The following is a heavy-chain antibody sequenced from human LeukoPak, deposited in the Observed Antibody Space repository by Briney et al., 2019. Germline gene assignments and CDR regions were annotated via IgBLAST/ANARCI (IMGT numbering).Heavy chain of an antibody. D-gene: IGHD1-26*01. CDR2: ISGNSGST. Sequence: GGSLRLSCAASGFTFGSYAMSWVRQAPGKGLEWVSSISGNSGSTYYADSVKGRFTISRDNSKNTVYLQMNSLRAEDTAVYYCAKVSAWAMVGATYFDYWGQGTLVTVSS. V-gene: IGHV3-23*01. J-gene: IGHJ4*02. CDR1: GFTFGSYA. CDR3: AKVSAWAMVGATYFDY.